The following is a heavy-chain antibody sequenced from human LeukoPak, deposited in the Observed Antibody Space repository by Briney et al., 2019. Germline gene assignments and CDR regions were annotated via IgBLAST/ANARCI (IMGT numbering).Heavy chain of an antibody. CDR3: ARGLAAANWFDP. J-gene: IGHJ5*02. Sequence: GGSLRLSCAASGFTFSSYSMNWVRQAPGKGLEWVSSISSSSSYIYYADSVKGRFTISRDDAKNSLSLQMNSLRAEDTAVYYCARGLAAANWFDPWGQGTLVTVSS. CDR2: ISSSSSYI. CDR1: GFTFSSYS. D-gene: IGHD2-15*01. V-gene: IGHV3-21*01.